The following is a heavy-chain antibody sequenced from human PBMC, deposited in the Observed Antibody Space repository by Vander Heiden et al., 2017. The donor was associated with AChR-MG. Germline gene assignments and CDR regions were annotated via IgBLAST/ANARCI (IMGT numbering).Heavy chain of an antibody. V-gene: IGHV4-34*01. CDR3: ARGQYDFWSGYRHNWFDP. Sequence: QVQLQQWGAGLLQPSETLSLTCAVYGGSFSGYSCSWIRQHPGKGREWIGEINHSGSTNYNPSLKSRVTITVDTSKNQFSLKLSSVTAADTAVYYCARGQYDFWSGYRHNWFDPWGQGTLVTVSS. J-gene: IGHJ5*02. CDR1: GGSFSGYS. D-gene: IGHD3-3*01. CDR2: INHSGST.